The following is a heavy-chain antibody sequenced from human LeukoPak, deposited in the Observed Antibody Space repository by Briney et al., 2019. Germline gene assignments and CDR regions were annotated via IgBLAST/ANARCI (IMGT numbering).Heavy chain of an antibody. CDR2: IYPGDSDT. CDR1: GYSFTSYW. D-gene: IGHD5-12*01. V-gene: IGHV5-51*01. CDR3: ARLRREGYGGYYYFDY. Sequence: GESLKISCKGSGYSFTSYWIGWVRQMPGKGLEWMGIIYPGDSDTRYSPSFQGQVTISADKSISTAYLQWSSLKASDTAMYYCARLRREGYGGYYYFDYWGQGTLVTVSS. J-gene: IGHJ4*02.